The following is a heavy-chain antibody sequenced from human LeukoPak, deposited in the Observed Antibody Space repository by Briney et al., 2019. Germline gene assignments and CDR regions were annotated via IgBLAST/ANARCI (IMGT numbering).Heavy chain of an antibody. CDR3: ARDGLYGSGRNGMDV. CDR2: IYYSGST. V-gene: IGHV4-59*01. Sequence: PSETLSLTCTVSGGSISSYYWSWIRQPPGKGLEWIGYIYYSGSTNYNPSLKSRVTISVDTSKNQFSLKLSSVTAADTAVYYCARDGLYGSGRNGMDVWGEGTTVTVSS. CDR1: GGSISSYY. D-gene: IGHD3-10*01. J-gene: IGHJ6*04.